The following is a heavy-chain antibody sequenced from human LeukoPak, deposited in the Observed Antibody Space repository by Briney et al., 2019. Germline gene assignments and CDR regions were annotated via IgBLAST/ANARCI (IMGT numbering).Heavy chain of an antibody. Sequence: GGSLRLSCAASGFTFSSYGMHWVRQAPGKGLEWVAVISYDGSNKYYADSVKGRFTISRDNSKNTLYLQMNSLRAEDTAVYYCAKDFIAVAGTAYFDYWGQGTLVTVSS. V-gene: IGHV3-30*18. J-gene: IGHJ4*02. CDR2: ISYDGSNK. D-gene: IGHD6-19*01. CDR1: GFTFSSYG. CDR3: AKDFIAVAGTAYFDY.